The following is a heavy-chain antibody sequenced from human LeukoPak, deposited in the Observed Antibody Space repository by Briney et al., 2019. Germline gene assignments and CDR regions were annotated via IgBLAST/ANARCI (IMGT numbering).Heavy chain of an antibody. CDR2: INQDGSEK. Sequence: PGGSLRLSCAASGFTFSASWMTWVRQAPGKGLEWVTNINQDGSEKYYVDSVKGRFTISRDNARNALYLQMNSLTTEDTAVYYCARGDRGFDYWGQGTLVTVSS. CDR1: GFTFSASW. J-gene: IGHJ4*02. V-gene: IGHV3-7*01. CDR3: ARGDRGFDY.